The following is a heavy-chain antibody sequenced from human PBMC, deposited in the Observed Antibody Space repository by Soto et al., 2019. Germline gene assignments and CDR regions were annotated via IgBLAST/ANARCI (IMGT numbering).Heavy chain of an antibody. Sequence: AGGSRRLSCAASGFTFSSYAMSWVRQAPGTGLEWVSAISGSDGSTYYADPVKGRFTISRDNSKNTLYLQMNSLRAEDTAVYYCAKDTTMVRGVIEDYGTDVWGQGTTVTGS. CDR3: AKDTTMVRGVIEDYGTDV. J-gene: IGHJ6*02. CDR1: GFTFSSYA. D-gene: IGHD3-10*01. CDR2: ISGSDGST. V-gene: IGHV3-23*01.